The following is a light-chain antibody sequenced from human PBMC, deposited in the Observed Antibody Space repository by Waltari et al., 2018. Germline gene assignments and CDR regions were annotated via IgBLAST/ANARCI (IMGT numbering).Light chain of an antibody. CDR3: TSCTTSATWV. CDR2: GVL. V-gene: IGLV2-14*01. J-gene: IGLJ3*02. CDR1: SSDVGTYNY. Sequence: QSALTQPASVSGSPGQSITISCTGTSSDVGTYNYVSWYQHHPGKAPKLAIYGVLNRPSGVSNRFSGSKSGNTASLTISGLQAEDEADYHCTSCTTSATWVFGGGTKLTVL.